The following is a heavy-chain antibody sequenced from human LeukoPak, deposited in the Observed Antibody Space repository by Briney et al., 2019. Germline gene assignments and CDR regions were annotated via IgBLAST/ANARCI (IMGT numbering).Heavy chain of an antibody. Sequence: GGSLRLSCAASGFTFSSYSMNWVRQAPGKGLEWVSSISSSSSYIYYADSVKGRFTISRDNAKNSLYLQMNSLRAEDTAVYYCAREGTIVVVPAAQSSPYYYYYMDVWGKGTTVTVSS. V-gene: IGHV3-21*01. CDR2: ISSSSSYI. J-gene: IGHJ6*03. CDR3: AREGTIVVVPAAQSSPYYYYYMDV. CDR1: GFTFSSYS. D-gene: IGHD2-2*01.